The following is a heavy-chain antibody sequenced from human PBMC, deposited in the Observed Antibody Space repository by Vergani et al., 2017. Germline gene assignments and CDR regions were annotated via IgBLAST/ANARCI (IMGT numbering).Heavy chain of an antibody. Sequence: VQLVQSGAEVKKPGSSVKVSCKASGGTFSSYAMSWVRQAPGKGLEWVSAISGSGGSTYYADSVKGRFTISRDNSKNTLYLQMNSLRAEDTAVYYCAKERGRWRYWGQGTLVTVSS. CDR1: GGTFSSYA. D-gene: IGHD6-13*01. CDR3: AKERGRWRY. CDR2: ISGSGGST. V-gene: IGHV3-23*04. J-gene: IGHJ4*02.